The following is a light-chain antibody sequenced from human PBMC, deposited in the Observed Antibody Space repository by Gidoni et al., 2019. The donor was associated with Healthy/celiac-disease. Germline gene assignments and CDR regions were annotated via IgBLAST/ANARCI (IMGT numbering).Light chain of an antibody. CDR3: QQYGSSPRSRRT. CDR2: GAS. J-gene: IGKJ2*01. V-gene: IGKV3-20*01. CDR1: QSVSSSY. Sequence: EIVLTQSPGTLSLSPGERATLSCRASQSVSSSYLAWYQQKPGQAPRLLIYGASSRATGIPDRFSGSGSGTDFTLTISRLEPEDFAVYYCQQYGSSPRSRRTFGQGTKLEIK.